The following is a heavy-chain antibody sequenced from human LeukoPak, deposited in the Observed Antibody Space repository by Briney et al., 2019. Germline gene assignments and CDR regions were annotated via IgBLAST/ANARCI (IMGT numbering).Heavy chain of an antibody. CDR2: IWYDGSNK. V-gene: IGHV3-33*01. D-gene: IGHD2-2*02. CDR3: ARVPTYCSSTSCYSLFDY. CDR1: GFTFSSYG. J-gene: IGHJ4*02. Sequence: GGSLRLSCAASGFTFSSYGMHWVRQAPGKGLEWVAVIWYDGSNKYYADSVKGRFTISRDNSKNTLYLQMNSLRAEDTAVYYCARVPTYCSSTSCYSLFDYWGQGTLVTVSS.